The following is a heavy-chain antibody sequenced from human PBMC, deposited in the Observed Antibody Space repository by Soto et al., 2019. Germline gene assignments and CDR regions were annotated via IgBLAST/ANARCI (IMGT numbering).Heavy chain of an antibody. V-gene: IGHV3-13*01. CDR2: IGTAGDT. CDR3: ARGTSSYDNHYYYYMDV. Sequence: GGSLRLSCAVSGFTFSDYSMNWVRQAPGRGLEWVSAIGTAGDTYYPGSVKGRFTISRENAKNSLYLQMNSLRAGDTAVYYCARGTSSYDNHYYYYMDVWGKGTTVTVSS. J-gene: IGHJ6*03. CDR1: GFTFSDYS. D-gene: IGHD5-12*01.